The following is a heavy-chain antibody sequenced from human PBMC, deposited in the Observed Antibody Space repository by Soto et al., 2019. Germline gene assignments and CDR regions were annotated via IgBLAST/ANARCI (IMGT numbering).Heavy chain of an antibody. CDR1: GYFISSGYY. D-gene: IGHD6-6*01. J-gene: IGHJ5*02. CDR3: ARGRIKLSIAGTANRGPNWSDP. CDR2: INHSGST. V-gene: IGHV4-38-2*01. Sequence: PSETLSLTCAVSGYFISSGYYWGWIRQPPGKGLEWIGEINHSGSTNYNPSLESRVTISVDTSKNQFSLKLSSVTAADSAMYYCARGRIKLSIAGTANRGPNWSDPWGQGTLVTVSS.